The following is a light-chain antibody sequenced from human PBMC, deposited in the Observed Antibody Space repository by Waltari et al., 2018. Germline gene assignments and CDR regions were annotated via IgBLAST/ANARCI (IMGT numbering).Light chain of an antibody. CDR1: QSVSSSY. Sequence: EFVLTQSPGTLSLSPGERAPLSCRASQSVSSSYFAWYQQKPGQAPRLLIDGASSRATGIPDRFSGSGSGTDFTLTISRLEPEDFAVYYCQQYGTSSYTFGQGTKLEIK. V-gene: IGKV3-20*01. CDR2: GAS. J-gene: IGKJ2*01. CDR3: QQYGTSSYT.